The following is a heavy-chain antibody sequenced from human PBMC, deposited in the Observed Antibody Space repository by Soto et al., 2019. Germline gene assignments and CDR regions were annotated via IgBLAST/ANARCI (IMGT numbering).Heavy chain of an antibody. V-gene: IGHV4-59*01. CDR3: ARGGGYSYGGYYYGMDV. CDR2: INYSGST. Sequence: SETLSLTCTVSGGSISSYYWSWIRQPPGRGLECIGYINYSGSTNYNPSLKSRVTISVDTSKNQFSLKLSSVTAADTAVYYCARGGGYSYGGYYYGMDVWGQGTTVTVSS. CDR1: GGSISSYY. D-gene: IGHD5-18*01. J-gene: IGHJ6*02.